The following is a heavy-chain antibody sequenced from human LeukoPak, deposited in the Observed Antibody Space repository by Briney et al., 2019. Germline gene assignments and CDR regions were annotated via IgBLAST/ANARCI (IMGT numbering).Heavy chain of an antibody. CDR2: IYYSGST. Sequence: SETLSLTCAVYGVSFSGYYWSWIRQPPGKGLEWIGSIYYSGSTYYNPSLKSRVTISVDTSKNQFSLKLNSVTATDTAVYYCARHYGPWGQGTLVTVSS. V-gene: IGHV4-34*01. CDR3: ARHYGP. D-gene: IGHD3-16*01. CDR1: GVSFSGYY. J-gene: IGHJ4*02.